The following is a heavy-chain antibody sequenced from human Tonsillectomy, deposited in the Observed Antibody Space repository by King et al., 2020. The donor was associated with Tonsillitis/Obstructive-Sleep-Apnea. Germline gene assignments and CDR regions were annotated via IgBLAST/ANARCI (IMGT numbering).Heavy chain of an antibody. V-gene: IGHV3-30*18. CDR3: AKDGWSPAPSVLPSPYYFDY. J-gene: IGHJ4*02. CDR2: ISYDGSNK. Sequence: VQLVESGGGVVQPGRSLRLSCAASGFTFSSYGMHWVRQAPGKGLEWVAIISYDGSNKYYADSVKGRFTISRDNSKNTLYLQMNSLRAEDTAVYYCAKDGWSPAPSVLPSPYYFDYWGQGTLVAVSS. CDR1: GFTFSSYG. D-gene: IGHD3-10*01.